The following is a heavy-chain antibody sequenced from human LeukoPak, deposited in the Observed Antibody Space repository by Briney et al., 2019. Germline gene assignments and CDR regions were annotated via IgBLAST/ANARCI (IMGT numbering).Heavy chain of an antibody. CDR3: TTDPYGSGSYEVY. V-gene: IGHV3-48*03. CDR2: ISSSGSTI. Sequence: GGSLRLSCAASGFTFSSYEMNWVRQAPGKGLEWVSYISSSGSTIYYADSVKGRFTISRDNAKNSLYLQMNSLKTEDTAVYYCTTDPYGSGSYEVYWGQGTLVTVSS. D-gene: IGHD3-10*01. CDR1: GFTFSSYE. J-gene: IGHJ4*02.